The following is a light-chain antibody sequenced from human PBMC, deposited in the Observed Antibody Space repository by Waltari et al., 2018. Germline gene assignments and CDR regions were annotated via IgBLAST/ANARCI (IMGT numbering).Light chain of an antibody. CDR3: QQYYFAPYT. Sequence: DIQMTPSPSSLSASVGDRLTITCRASQGISNSLAWYQQKPGKAPKLLLYGASRLESGVPPRFSGSGSGTDYTLTISSLQPDDFATYYCQQYYFAPYTFGQGTKLGIK. CDR2: GAS. CDR1: QGISNS. V-gene: IGKV1-NL1*01. J-gene: IGKJ2*01.